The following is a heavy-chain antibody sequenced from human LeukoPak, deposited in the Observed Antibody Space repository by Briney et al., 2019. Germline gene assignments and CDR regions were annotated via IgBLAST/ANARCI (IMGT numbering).Heavy chain of an antibody. Sequence: GGSLRLSCTASGFTFSDHFMDWVRQAPGKGLEWVGRTRNKANDYTTEHAASVRGRFSISRDDSTNSLYLQMHSLQTEDTAMYYCARERSSGSYFLGSFGNWGQGTLVTVSS. V-gene: IGHV3-72*01. J-gene: IGHJ4*02. CDR3: ARERSSGSYFLGSFGN. D-gene: IGHD1-26*01. CDR1: GFTFSDHF. CDR2: TRNKANDYTT.